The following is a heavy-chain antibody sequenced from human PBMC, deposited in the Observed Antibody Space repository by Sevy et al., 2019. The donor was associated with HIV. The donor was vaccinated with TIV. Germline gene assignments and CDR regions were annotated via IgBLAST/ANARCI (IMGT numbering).Heavy chain of an antibody. D-gene: IGHD6-13*01. CDR1: GFTFSDYY. CDR3: ARVEAAAATDYYYYYYMDV. J-gene: IGHJ6*03. V-gene: IGHV3-11*04. Sequence: GGSLRLSCAASGFTFSDYYMSWIRQAPGKGLEWVSYISSSGSTIYYTDSVKGRFTISRDNAKNSLYLQMNSLRAEDTAVYYCARVEAAAATDYYYYYYMDVWGKGTTVTVSS. CDR2: ISSSGSTI.